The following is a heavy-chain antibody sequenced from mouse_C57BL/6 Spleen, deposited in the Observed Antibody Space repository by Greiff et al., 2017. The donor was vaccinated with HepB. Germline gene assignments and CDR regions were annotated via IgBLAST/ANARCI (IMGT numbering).Heavy chain of an antibody. V-gene: IGHV5-15*01. CDR3: ARRGTTVDWYCDV. Sequence: EVKVVESGGGLVQPGGSLKLSCAASGFTFSDYGMAWVRQAPRKGPEWVAFFSNLAYSIYYADTVTGRFTISRENAKNTLYLEMSSLRSEDTAMYYCARRGTTVDWYCDVWGTGTTVTVSS. D-gene: IGHD1-1*01. CDR2: FSNLAYSI. J-gene: IGHJ1*03. CDR1: GFTFSDYG.